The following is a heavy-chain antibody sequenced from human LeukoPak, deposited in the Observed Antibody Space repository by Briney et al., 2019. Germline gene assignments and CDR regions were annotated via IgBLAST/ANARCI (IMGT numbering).Heavy chain of an antibody. CDR3: ARDGDYGDYVFWFDP. CDR1: GGSFSGYY. Sequence: SETLSLTCAVYGGSFSGYYWSWIRQPPGKGLEWIGEINHSGSTNYNPSLKSRVTISVDTSKNQFSLKVSSVTAADTAVYYCARDGDYGDYVFWFDPWGQGTLVTVSS. D-gene: IGHD4-17*01. V-gene: IGHV4-34*01. J-gene: IGHJ5*02. CDR2: INHSGST.